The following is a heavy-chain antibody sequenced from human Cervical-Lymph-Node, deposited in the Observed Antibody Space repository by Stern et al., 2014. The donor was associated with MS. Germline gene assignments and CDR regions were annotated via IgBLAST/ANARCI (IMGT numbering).Heavy chain of an antibody. CDR2: ISFDGSNK. CDR3: AKGRYSSGWYPDY. V-gene: IGHV3-30*18. J-gene: IGHJ4*02. D-gene: IGHD6-19*01. Sequence: VQLVESGGGVVQPGRSLRLSCAASGFIFSSYGMHWVRQAPGKGLEWVTLISFDGSNKHYADSVKGRFTISRDKNTLYLQMDSLRAEDTGVYYCAKGRYSSGWYPDYWGQGTLVTVSS. CDR1: GFIFSSYG.